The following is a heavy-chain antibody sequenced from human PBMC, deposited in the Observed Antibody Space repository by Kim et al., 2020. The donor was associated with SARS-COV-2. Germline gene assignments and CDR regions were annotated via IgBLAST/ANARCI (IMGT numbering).Heavy chain of an antibody. V-gene: IGHV3-7*01. CDR3: AREGITAGADS. J-gene: IGHJ4*02. Sequence: GGSLRLSCAASGFSFSSYWMSWVRQAPGKGLEWVANIKQDGSEKYYVDSVKGRFTLSRDNTKNSLYLQMNSLRAADTAVYYCAREGITAGADSWGQGTLVIVSS. D-gene: IGHD6-13*01. CDR1: GFSFSSYW. CDR2: IKQDGSEK.